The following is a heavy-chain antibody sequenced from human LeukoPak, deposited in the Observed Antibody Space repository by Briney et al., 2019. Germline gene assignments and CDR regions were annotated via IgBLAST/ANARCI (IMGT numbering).Heavy chain of an antibody. CDR2: IIPIFGTA. CDR1: GGAFSTYA. D-gene: IGHD3-3*01. Sequence: GSSVKVSCKASGGAFSTYAISWVRLAPGQGLEWMGGIIPIFGTANYAQKFQGRVTITADESTSTAYMELSSLRSEDTAVYYCARGGNYDFWSAQGWFDSWGQGALVTVSS. V-gene: IGHV1-69*01. J-gene: IGHJ5*01. CDR3: ARGGNYDFWSAQGWFDS.